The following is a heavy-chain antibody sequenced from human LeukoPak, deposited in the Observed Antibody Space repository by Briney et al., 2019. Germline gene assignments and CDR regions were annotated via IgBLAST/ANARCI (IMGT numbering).Heavy chain of an antibody. CDR3: AREIMSTSGYYANAGWFDP. CDR1: GASISSHY. CDR2: IYYTGSS. Sequence: SETLSLTCSVSGASISSHYWSWIRQSPGMGLEWIGYIYYTGSSDYNPSLKSRVTMSIDTSKHQFSLKLSSVTAADSAVYYCAREIMSTSGYYANAGWFDPWGQGTLVTVSS. J-gene: IGHJ5*02. V-gene: IGHV4-59*11. D-gene: IGHD3-22*01.